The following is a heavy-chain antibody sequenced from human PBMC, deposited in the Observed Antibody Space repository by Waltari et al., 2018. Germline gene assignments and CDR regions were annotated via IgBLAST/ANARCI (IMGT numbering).Heavy chain of an antibody. J-gene: IGHJ4*02. Sequence: QVQLVESGGGVVQPGGSLRLSCAASGFTFSSYGMHWVRQAPGKGLEWVAFIRYDGSNKYYADSVKGRFTISRDNSKNTLYLQMNSLRAEDTAVYYCAKGGPSGYWGQGTLVTVSS. V-gene: IGHV3-30*02. CDR2: IRYDGSNK. CDR1: GFTFSSYG. CDR3: AKGGPSGY.